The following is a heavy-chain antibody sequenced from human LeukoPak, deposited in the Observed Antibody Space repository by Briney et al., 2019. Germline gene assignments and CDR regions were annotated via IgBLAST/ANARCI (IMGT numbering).Heavy chain of an antibody. Sequence: PSETLSLTCTVSGGSISSYYWSWIRQPPGKGLEWMGYIYYTGSTNYNPSLKSRLTISLETSKNQFSLNLSSVTAADTAVYYCAKDSGPHGIDVSGHGTKVTVSS. J-gene: IGHJ6*02. CDR3: AKDSGPHGIDV. V-gene: IGHV4-59*01. CDR1: GGSISSYY. CDR2: IYYTGST. D-gene: IGHD2-15*01.